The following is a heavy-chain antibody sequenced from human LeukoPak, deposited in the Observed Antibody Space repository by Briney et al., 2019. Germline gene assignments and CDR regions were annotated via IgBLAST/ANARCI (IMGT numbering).Heavy chain of an antibody. J-gene: IGHJ5*02. Sequence: GGSLRLSCAASGFTFSSYAMHWVRQAPGKGLEYVSAISSNGGSTYYANSVKGRFTISRDNAKNSLFLQMNSLRAEDTAVYYCARSSTGTTRKGPSWFDPWGQGTLVTVSS. CDR3: ARSSTGTTRKGPSWFDP. CDR1: GFTFSSYA. CDR2: ISSNGGST. V-gene: IGHV3-64*01. D-gene: IGHD1-1*01.